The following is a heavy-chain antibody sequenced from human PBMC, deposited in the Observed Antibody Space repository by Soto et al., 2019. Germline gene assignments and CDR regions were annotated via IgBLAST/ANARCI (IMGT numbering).Heavy chain of an antibody. CDR2: ISGSGATA. Sequence: PGGSLRLSCAASGFTFNTFALSWVRQSPGKGLAWVSSISGSGATAYYTDSVKGRFTISSDNSKNTVHLQMNSLRAEDTGVYYCAKGIEGGLFDYWGQGTVVSAPQ. CDR3: AKGIEGGLFDY. D-gene: IGHD3-16*01. J-gene: IGHJ4*02. V-gene: IGHV3-23*01. CDR1: GFTFNTFA.